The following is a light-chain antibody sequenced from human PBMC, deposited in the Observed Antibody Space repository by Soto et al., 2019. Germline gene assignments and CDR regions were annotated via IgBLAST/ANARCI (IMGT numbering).Light chain of an antibody. CDR2: AAS. Sequence: DIQMTQSPSSLSASVGDRVTITGRASQSISSNLNWYQQKPGKDPKLLIYAASSLQSGVPSRFSGGGSGTDFNLTISSLQPEDFATYSCQQRYSTPLTVGGGTKVDIK. CDR1: QSISSN. V-gene: IGKV1-39*01. CDR3: QQRYSTPLT. J-gene: IGKJ4*01.